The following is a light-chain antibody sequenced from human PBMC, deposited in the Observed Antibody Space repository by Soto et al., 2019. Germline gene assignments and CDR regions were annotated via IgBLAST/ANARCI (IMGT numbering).Light chain of an antibody. CDR3: QQYNDSPLT. Sequence: EIVMTQSPGTLSVSPGERATLSCRASLSVSTNSLAWYQQRPGQTPRLLIYAASTRDTDIPDRFNGSGSGTDFALTISRLEPEDFALYYCQQYNDSPLTFGPGTKVDVK. CDR2: AAS. CDR1: LSVSTNS. V-gene: IGKV3-20*01. J-gene: IGKJ3*01.